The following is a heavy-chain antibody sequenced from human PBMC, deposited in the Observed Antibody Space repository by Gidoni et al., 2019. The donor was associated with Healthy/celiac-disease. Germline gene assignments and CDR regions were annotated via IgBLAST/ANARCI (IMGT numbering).Heavy chain of an antibody. CDR2: IIPIFGTA. CDR3: ASSHLHVVPAAISYNWFDP. D-gene: IGHD2-2*01. Sequence: GAEVKKPGSSVKVSCKASGGTFSSYAISWVRQAPGQGLEWMGGIIPIFGTANYAQKFQGRVTITADKSTSTAYMELSSLRSEDTAVYYCASSHLHVVPAAISYNWFDPWGQGTLVTVSS. CDR1: GGTFSSYA. V-gene: IGHV1-69*06. J-gene: IGHJ5*02.